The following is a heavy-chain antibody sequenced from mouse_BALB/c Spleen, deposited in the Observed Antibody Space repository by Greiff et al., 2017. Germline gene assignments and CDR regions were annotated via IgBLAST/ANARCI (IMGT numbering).Heavy chain of an antibody. D-gene: IGHD1-2*01. V-gene: IGHV1-20*02. CDR1: GYSFTGYF. J-gene: IGHJ2*01. CDR2: INPYNGDT. CDR3: ARSTTAFFDY. Sequence: DVQLQESGPELVKPGASVKISCKASGYSFTGYFMNWVMQSHGKSLEWIGRINPYNGDTFYNQKFKGKATLTVDKSSSTAHMELRSLASEDSAVYYCARSTTAFFDYWGQGTTLTVSS.